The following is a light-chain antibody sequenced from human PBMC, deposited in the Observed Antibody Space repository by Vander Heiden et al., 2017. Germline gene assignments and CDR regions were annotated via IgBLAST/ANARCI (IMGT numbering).Light chain of an antibody. CDR1: RSTIGAGFD. CDR3: QSYDDGLSTYV. CDR2: GAT. V-gene: IGLV1-40*01. Sequence: QSVLTQPPSVSGAPGQRITISCTGNRSTIGAGFDLHWYQQPPGAAPKLLIYGATNRPSGVPDRFSGSKPGASASLAITGLQADDEADYYCQSYDDGLSTYVFGSGTKVTVL. J-gene: IGLJ1*01.